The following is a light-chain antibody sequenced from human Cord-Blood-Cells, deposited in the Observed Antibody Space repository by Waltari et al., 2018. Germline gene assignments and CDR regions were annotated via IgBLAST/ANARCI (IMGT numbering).Light chain of an antibody. CDR3: SSYTSSSTLYV. CDR2: DVS. J-gene: IGLJ1*01. V-gene: IGLV2-14*01. Sequence: QSALTQPASVSGSPGQSITISCTGTSSDVGGYNYVSWYQQHPGKAPKLMIYDVSNRRSGGANRFSGSKSGNTASLTISGLQAEDEADYYCSSYTSSSTLYVFGTGTKVTVL. CDR1: SSDVGGYNY.